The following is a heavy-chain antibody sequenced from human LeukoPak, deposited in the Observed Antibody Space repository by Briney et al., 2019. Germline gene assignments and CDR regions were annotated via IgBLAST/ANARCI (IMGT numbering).Heavy chain of an antibody. CDR2: IYYSGST. J-gene: IGHJ5*02. CDR1: GGSISSYY. D-gene: IGHD6-19*01. Sequence: SETLSLTCTVSGGSISSYYWSWVRQPPGKGLEWIGYIYYSGSTNYNPSLKSRVTISVDTSKNQFSLKLSSVTAADTAVYYYASGNLVEWLDPRDWFDPLGQGTLVTVSS. CDR3: ASGNLVEWLDPRDWFDP. V-gene: IGHV4-59*01.